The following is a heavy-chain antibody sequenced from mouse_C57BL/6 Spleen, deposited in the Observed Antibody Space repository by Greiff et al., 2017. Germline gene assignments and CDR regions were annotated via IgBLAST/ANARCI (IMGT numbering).Heavy chain of an antibody. Sequence: QVHVKQSGAELMKPGASVKLSCKATGYTFTGYWIEWVKQRPGHGLEWIGEILPGSGSTNYNEQFKGKATFTADTSSNTAYMQLSSLTTEDSAIXYCAMGISGNYIYAMDVWGPGTSVTVSS. CDR3: AMGISGNYIYAMDV. J-gene: IGHJ4*01. CDR1: GYTFTGYW. CDR2: ILPGSGST. V-gene: IGHV1-9*01. D-gene: IGHD2-1*01.